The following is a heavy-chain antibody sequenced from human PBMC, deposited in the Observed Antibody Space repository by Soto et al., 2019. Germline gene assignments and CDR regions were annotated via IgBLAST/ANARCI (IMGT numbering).Heavy chain of an antibody. CDR2: IYYSGST. CDR3: ARVAASYSSSWFPFDY. Sequence: LSLTCTVSGGSISSGSYSWNWIRQHPGKGLEWIGYIYYSGSTYYNPSLKSRVSISVDASKNQFSLKVNSVTAADTAVYYCARVAASYSSSWFPFDYWGQGTLVTVSS. V-gene: IGHV4-31*03. CDR1: GGSISSGSYS. D-gene: IGHD6-13*01. J-gene: IGHJ4*02.